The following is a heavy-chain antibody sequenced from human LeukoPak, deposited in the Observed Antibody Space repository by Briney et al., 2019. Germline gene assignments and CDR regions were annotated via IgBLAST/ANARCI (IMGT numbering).Heavy chain of an antibody. CDR3: ARTWSDCSSTSCSYNHLDY. CDR2: IIPILGIR. J-gene: IGHJ4*02. Sequence: SVKVSCKASGGTFSSYAISWVRQAPRQGLEWMGRIIPILGIRNYAQKFQGRVTITADKSTSTAYMELSSLRSEDTAVYYCARTWSDCSSTSCSYNHLDYWGQGTLVTVSS. V-gene: IGHV1-69*04. D-gene: IGHD2-2*01. CDR1: GGTFSSYA.